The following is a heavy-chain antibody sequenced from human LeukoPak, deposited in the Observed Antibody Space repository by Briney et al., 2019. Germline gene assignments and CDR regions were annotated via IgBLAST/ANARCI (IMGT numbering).Heavy chain of an antibody. V-gene: IGHV4-39*01. CDR3: ARVRLTTLTSNGDFDY. Sequence: PSETLSLTCTVSGGSISSSTYYWAWIRQPPGKGLEWIGSIYYSGSTYYNPSLKSRVTISVDTSKNQFSLKLSSVTAADTAVFYCARVRLTTLTSNGDFDYWGQGTLVTVSS. J-gene: IGHJ4*02. D-gene: IGHD4-17*01. CDR1: GGSISSSTYY. CDR2: IYYSGST.